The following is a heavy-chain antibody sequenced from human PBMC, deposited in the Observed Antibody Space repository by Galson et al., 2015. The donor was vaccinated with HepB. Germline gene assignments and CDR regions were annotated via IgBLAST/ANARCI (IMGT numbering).Heavy chain of an antibody. V-gene: IGHV1-69*13. CDR2: IIPIFGTA. J-gene: IGHJ6*02. CDR1: GGTFSSYA. D-gene: IGHD4-17*01. Sequence: SVKVSCKASGGTFSSYAISWVRQAPGQGLEWMGGIIPIFGTANYAQKFQGRVTITADESTSTAYMELSSLRSEDTAVYYCAKYTVTTGRLYYYYGMDVWGQGTTVTVSS. CDR3: AKYTVTTGRLYYYYGMDV.